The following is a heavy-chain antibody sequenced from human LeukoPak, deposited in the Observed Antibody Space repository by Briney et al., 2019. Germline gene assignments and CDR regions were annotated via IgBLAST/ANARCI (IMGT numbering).Heavy chain of an antibody. CDR1: GFIFSTYK. Sequence: WGSLRLSCTASGFIFSTYKMTWGRQAPGQGLGWLSDISDSGSTTNYANSVKGRFTISRDNAQNSLFLQMNSLRDDDTAVYYCARSITLIRGATLPIDYWGLGSLVTVSS. CDR2: ISDSGSTT. V-gene: IGHV3-48*02. D-gene: IGHD3-10*01. CDR3: ARSITLIRGATLPIDY. J-gene: IGHJ4*02.